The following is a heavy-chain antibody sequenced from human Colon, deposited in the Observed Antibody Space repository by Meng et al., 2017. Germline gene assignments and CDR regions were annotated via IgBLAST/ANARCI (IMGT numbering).Heavy chain of an antibody. CDR1: GGSISSGGFY. CDR2: IYYSGST. D-gene: IGHD4-17*01. J-gene: IGHJ5*02. V-gene: IGHV4-31*03. Sequence: GPLEAPAPGRVKPSQTLSLTCTVSGGSISSGGFYWSWIRQHPGKGLEWIGYIYYSGSTYYNPSLRSRVAISIDTSKNQFSLKLTSVTAADTAVYFCARTNYGDYNWFDPWGQGTLVTVSS. CDR3: ARTNYGDYNWFDP.